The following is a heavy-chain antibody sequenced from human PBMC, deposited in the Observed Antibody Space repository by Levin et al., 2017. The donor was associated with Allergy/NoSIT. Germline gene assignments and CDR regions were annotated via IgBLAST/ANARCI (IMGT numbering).Heavy chain of an antibody. Sequence: PGGSLRLSCAASGLTFSNYALHWVRQAPGKGLEWVAGISSAESYEYYADSVRGRFTISRDNSESTLSLEMDSLRADDTALYYCATKDDYSGSGSSFAFWGQGTLVTVSS. J-gene: IGHJ4*02. CDR1: GLTFSNYA. CDR2: ISSAESYE. V-gene: IGHV3-30-3*01. D-gene: IGHD3-10*01. CDR3: ATKDDYSGSGSSFAF.